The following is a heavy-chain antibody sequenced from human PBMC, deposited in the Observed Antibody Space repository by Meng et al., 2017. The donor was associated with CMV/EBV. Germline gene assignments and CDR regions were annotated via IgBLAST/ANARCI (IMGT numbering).Heavy chain of an antibody. V-gene: IGHV4-34*01. J-gene: IGHJ4*02. CDR1: GFTFGDYA. CDR3: ARVGGGCSSTSCSPFDY. CDR2: INHSGST. D-gene: IGHD2-2*01. Sequence: GSLRLSCTASGFTFGDYAMSWIRQPPGKGLEWIGEINHSGSTNYNPSLKSRVTISVDTSKNQFSLKLSSVTAADTAVYYCARVGGGCSSTSCSPFDYWGQGTLVTVSS.